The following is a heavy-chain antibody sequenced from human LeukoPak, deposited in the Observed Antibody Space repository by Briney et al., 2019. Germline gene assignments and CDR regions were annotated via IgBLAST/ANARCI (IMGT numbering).Heavy chain of an antibody. CDR1: GFTFSSYA. Sequence: GGSLRLSCAASGFTFSSYAMSWVRQAPGKGLEWVSAISGSGGSTYYADSVKGRFTISRDNSKNTLYLQMNSLRAEDTAVYYCAKEISYGSGSRSYYFDYWGQGTLVTVSS. CDR2: ISGSGGST. J-gene: IGHJ4*02. V-gene: IGHV3-23*01. CDR3: AKEISYGSGSRSYYFDY. D-gene: IGHD3-10*01.